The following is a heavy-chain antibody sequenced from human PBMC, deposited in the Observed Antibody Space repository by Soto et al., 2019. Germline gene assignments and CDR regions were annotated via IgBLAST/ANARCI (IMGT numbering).Heavy chain of an antibody. CDR1: GGTFSSYA. V-gene: IGHV1-69*13. D-gene: IGHD2-2*01. CDR3: ASILGYCSSTSCPYGMDV. J-gene: IGHJ6*02. CDR2: TIPIFGTA. Sequence: SVKVSCKASGGTFSSYAISWVRQAPGQGLEWMGGTIPIFGTANYAQKFQGRVTITADESTSTAYMELSSLRSEDTAVYYCASILGYCSSTSCPYGMDVWGQGTTVTVSS.